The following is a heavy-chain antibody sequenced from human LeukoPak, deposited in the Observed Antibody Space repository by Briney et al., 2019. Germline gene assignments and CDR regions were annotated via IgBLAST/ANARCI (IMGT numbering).Heavy chain of an antibody. V-gene: IGHV1-2*02. D-gene: IGHD1-26*01. CDR3: ATDIRELTFPIFDY. CDR2: INPNSGGT. Sequence: GASVKVSCKASGYTFTNYAMHWVRQAPGQGLEWMGWINPNSGGTNYAQKFQGRVTMTEDTSTDTAYMELSSLRSEDTAVYYCATDIRELTFPIFDYWGQGTLVTVSS. CDR1: GYTFTNYA. J-gene: IGHJ4*02.